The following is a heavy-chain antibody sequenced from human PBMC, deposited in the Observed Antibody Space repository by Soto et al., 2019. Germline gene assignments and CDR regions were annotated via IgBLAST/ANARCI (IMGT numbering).Heavy chain of an antibody. CDR1: SDSISGGASF. Sequence: TLSLTCTFSSDSISGGASFWSWIRQPPGKGLEWIANVYYSGSSYYNPSLKSRLTISVDTTKNQFSLQLKSMTAADTAVYYCAKLSCTSSTCYFPGWFDPWGQGTLVTVSS. CDR2: VYYSGSS. V-gene: IGHV4-31*03. D-gene: IGHD2-2*01. J-gene: IGHJ5*02. CDR3: AKLSCTSSTCYFPGWFDP.